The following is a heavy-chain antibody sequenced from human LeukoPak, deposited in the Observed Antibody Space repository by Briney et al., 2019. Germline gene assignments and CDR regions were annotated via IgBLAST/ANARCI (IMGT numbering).Heavy chain of an antibody. CDR1: GYTFTGYY. V-gene: IGHV1-2*02. Sequence: GASVKVSCKASGYTFTGYYMHWVRQAPGQGLEWMGWINPNSGGTNYAQKFQGRVTMTRDTSISTAYMELSRLRSDDTAVYYCARPLTAAGINYYYYGMDVWGQGTTVTVSS. J-gene: IGHJ6*02. CDR2: INPNSGGT. D-gene: IGHD6-13*01. CDR3: ARPLTAAGINYYYYGMDV.